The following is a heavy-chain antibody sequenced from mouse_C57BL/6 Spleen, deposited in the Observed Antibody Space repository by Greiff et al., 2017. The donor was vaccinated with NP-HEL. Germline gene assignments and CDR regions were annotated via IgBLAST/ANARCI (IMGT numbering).Heavy chain of an antibody. CDR1: GFTFSDYY. V-gene: IGHV5-12*01. J-gene: IGHJ2*01. Sequence: DVMLVESGGGLVQPGGSLKLSCAASGFTFSDYYMYWVRQTPEKRMEWVAYISNGGGSTYYPDTVKGRFTISRDNAKNTLYLQMSRLKSEDTAMYYCARSPGDYFDYWGQGTTLTVSS. D-gene: IGHD4-1*01. CDR2: ISNGGGST. CDR3: ARSPGDYFDY.